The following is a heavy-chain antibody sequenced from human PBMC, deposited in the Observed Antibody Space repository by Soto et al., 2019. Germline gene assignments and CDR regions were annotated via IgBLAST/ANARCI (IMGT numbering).Heavy chain of an antibody. Sequence: YSVQVSCKASGGTSSSHAISWVRQAPGQGLEWMGGIIPFFKATNYAQKFQGRVTITADDSTSTAYMDLYSLRSEDTAVYYCARDVPLKEYDGTFSHYPMAVCGQGSTVTVSS. V-gene: IGHV1-69*13. CDR2: IIPFFKAT. CDR3: ARDVPLKEYDGTFSHYPMAV. J-gene: IGHJ6*02. D-gene: IGHD2-8*01. CDR1: GGTSSSHA.